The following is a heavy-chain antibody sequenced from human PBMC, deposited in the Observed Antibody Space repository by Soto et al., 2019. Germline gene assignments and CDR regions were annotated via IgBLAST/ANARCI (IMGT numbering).Heavy chain of an antibody. CDR2: INPNSGGT. CDR1: GYTFTGYY. D-gene: IGHD1-26*01. J-gene: IGHJ4*02. V-gene: IGHV1-2*02. CDR3: GRGRSGQIVVFY. Sequence: GASVKVSCKASGYTFTGYYLHGVRQAPGKGLEWLGWINPNSGGTNYAQKFQGRVTMTRDTSISTAYMELTSLSSDDTAVYYCGRGRSGQIVVFYWGQGTPVTVSS.